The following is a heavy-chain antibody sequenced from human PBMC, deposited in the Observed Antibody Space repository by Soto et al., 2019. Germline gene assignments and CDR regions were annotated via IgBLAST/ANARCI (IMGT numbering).Heavy chain of an antibody. J-gene: IGHJ3*02. CDR1: GFTFGDSY. CDR2: ISPGSRYP. Sequence: KSGGSLRLSCAGSGFTFGDSYMSWIRQAPGKGLEWLSYISPGSRYPAYADSVKGRFTISRDNAKDSLYLQMNSLRAEDTAVYYCARESGSDAFDIWGQGTMVTVSS. CDR3: ARESGSDAFDI. V-gene: IGHV3-11*05.